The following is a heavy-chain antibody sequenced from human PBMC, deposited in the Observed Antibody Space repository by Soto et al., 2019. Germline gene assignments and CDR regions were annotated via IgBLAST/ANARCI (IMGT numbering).Heavy chain of an antibody. V-gene: IGHV1-69*08. CDR3: ARESTQYCSGGSCYPFDY. D-gene: IGHD2-15*01. Sequence: QVQLVQSGAEVKKPGSSVKVSCKASGGTFSSYTISWVRQAPGQGLEWMGRIIPILAIANYAQKFQGRVTITADKSTSTAYMELSSLRSEDTAVYYCARESTQYCSGGSCYPFDYWGQGTLVTVSS. CDR1: GGTFSSYT. J-gene: IGHJ4*02. CDR2: IIPILAIA.